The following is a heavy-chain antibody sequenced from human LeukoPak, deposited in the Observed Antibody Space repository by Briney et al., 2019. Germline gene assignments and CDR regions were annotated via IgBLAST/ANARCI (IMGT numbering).Heavy chain of an antibody. CDR2: INHSGST. CDR1: GGPFSGYY. Sequence: SETLSLTCAVYGGPFSGYYWSWIRQPPGKGLEWIGEINHSGSTNYNPSLKSRVTISVDTSKNQFSLKLSSVTAADTAVYYCARGPTTVTPLNWFDPWGQGTLVTVSS. CDR3: ARGPTTVTPLNWFDP. V-gene: IGHV4-34*01. D-gene: IGHD4-17*01. J-gene: IGHJ5*02.